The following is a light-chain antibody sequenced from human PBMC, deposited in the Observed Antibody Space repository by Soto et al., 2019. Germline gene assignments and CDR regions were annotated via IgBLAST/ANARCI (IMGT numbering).Light chain of an antibody. J-gene: IGKJ2*01. CDR2: LGS. V-gene: IGKV2-28*01. CDR1: QTLLHSNGYTY. Sequence: EIAMTQSPLSLAVTPGEPASISCRSSQTLLHSNGYTYLDWYPQKPGQSPQLLIYLGSNRASGVPDRFSGSGSGTDFTLKISRVEAEDVGIFYCMQGLRPMYTFGQGTKLEIK. CDR3: MQGLRPMYT.